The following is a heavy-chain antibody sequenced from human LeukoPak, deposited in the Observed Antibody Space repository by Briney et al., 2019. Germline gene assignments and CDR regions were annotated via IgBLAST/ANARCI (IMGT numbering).Heavy chain of an antibody. D-gene: IGHD2-2*01. CDR3: AKRSERIVVVPAAFDY. Sequence: GGSLRLSCAASGFTFSSYGMHWVRQAPGKGLEWVAVIWYDGSNKYYADSVKGRFTISRDNSKNTLYLQMNSLRAEDTAVYYCAKRSERIVVVPAAFDYWGQGTLVTVSS. J-gene: IGHJ4*02. CDR2: IWYDGSNK. V-gene: IGHV3-30*02. CDR1: GFTFSSYG.